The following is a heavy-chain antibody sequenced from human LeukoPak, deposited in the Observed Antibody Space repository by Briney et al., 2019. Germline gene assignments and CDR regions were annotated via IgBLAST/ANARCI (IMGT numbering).Heavy chain of an antibody. CDR1: GYTFTSYG. CDR2: ISAYNGNT. J-gene: IGHJ4*02. V-gene: IGHV1-18*01. CDR3: ARDQIQVWFMVGRFDY. Sequence: ASVTVSCKASGYTFTSYGISWVRQAPGQVLEWMGWISAYNGNTNYAQKLQGRVTMTTDTSTSTAYMELRSLRSDDTAVYYCARDQIQVWFMVGRFDYWGQGTLVSVSS. D-gene: IGHD5-18*01.